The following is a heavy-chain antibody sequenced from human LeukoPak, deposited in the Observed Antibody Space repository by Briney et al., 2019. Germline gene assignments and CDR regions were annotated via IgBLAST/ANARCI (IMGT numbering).Heavy chain of an antibody. CDR2: ISFRSNYI. CDR3: VRLRRNSDTTGFYYYYDF. V-gene: IGHV3-21*01. J-gene: IGHJ4*02. CDR1: GYTFSSYS. D-gene: IGHD3-22*01. Sequence: GGSLRLSCAASGYTFSSYSINWVRQAPGKGLEWVSSISFRSNYIYYADSVRGRFRISRDDARDSLYLQMNSLRAEDTAVYYCVRLRRNSDTTGFYYYYDFWGQGTLVTVSS.